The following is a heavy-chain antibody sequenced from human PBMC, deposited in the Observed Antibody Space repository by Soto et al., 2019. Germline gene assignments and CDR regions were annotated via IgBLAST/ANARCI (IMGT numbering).Heavy chain of an antibody. V-gene: IGHV3-23*01. Sequence: EVRLLESGGDSVQPGGSLRLSCAASGFTFSSYALKWVRQAPGKGLEWVSSISGSGGITYYADSVKGRFIISRDNSKNTLYLQMNSLRAEDQAVYYCAKGTPMRIDSWGQGTLVTVSS. CDR2: ISGSGGIT. CDR1: GFTFSSYA. CDR3: AKGTPMRIDS. D-gene: IGHD3-22*01. J-gene: IGHJ4*02.